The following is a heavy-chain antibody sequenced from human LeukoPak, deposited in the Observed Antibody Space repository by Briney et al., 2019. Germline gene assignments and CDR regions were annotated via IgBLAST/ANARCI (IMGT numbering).Heavy chain of an antibody. J-gene: IGHJ4*02. CDR1: GGSITSYS. Sequence: SQTLSLTRTVPGGSITSYSWGWIPGPPGEGQGRDGGIYFIGGTNYNPSLKSRVTISVDTSKNQFSLKLSSATATDTAVYYCARAGGVWELLGYYFDYWGQGTLVTVSS. CDR2: IYFIGGT. V-gene: IGHV4-59*12. D-gene: IGHD1-26*01. CDR3: ARAGGVWELLGYYFDY.